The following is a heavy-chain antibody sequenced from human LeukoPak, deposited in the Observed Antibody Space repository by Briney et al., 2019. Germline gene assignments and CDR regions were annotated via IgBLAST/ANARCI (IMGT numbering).Heavy chain of an antibody. V-gene: IGHV4-61*02. D-gene: IGHD3-22*01. CDR2: IYTSGST. CDR3: ARVRPYYDSSGYTPYYFDY. Sequence: SQTLSLTCTVPGGSISSGSYYWSWIRQPAGKGLEWIGRIYTSGSTNYNPSLKRRVTISVDTSKNQFSLKLSSVTAADTAVYYCARVRPYYDSSGYTPYYFDYWGQGTLVTVSS. CDR1: GGSISSGSYY. J-gene: IGHJ4*02.